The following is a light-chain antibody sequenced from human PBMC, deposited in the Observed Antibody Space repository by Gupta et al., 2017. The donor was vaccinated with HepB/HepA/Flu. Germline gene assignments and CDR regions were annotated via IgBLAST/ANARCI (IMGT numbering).Light chain of an antibody. CDR3: SSYTSSSTRV. CDR2: DVS. Sequence: QSALTHPASASGSPVQAIAISCTGTSSDVGGYNYVSWYQQHPGKAPKLMIYDVSNRPSGVSNRFSGSKSGNTASLTISGLQAEDEADYYCSSYTSSSTRVFGTGTKVTVL. V-gene: IGLV2-14*03. CDR1: SSDVGGYNY. J-gene: IGLJ1*01.